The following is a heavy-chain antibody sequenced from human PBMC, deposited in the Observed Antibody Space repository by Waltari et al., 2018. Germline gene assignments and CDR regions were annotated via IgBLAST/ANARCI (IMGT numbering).Heavy chain of an antibody. CDR3: AKEALYYYDSSGSYAFDI. D-gene: IGHD3-22*01. V-gene: IGHV3-30*18. CDR2: ISYDGSNK. Sequence: QVQLVESGGGVVQPGRSLRLSCAASGFTFSSYGMHWVRQAPGQGLEWVAVISYDGSNKYYADSVKGRFTISRDNSKNTLYLQMNSLRAEDTAVYYCAKEALYYYDSSGSYAFDIWGQGTMVTVSS. CDR1: GFTFSSYG. J-gene: IGHJ3*02.